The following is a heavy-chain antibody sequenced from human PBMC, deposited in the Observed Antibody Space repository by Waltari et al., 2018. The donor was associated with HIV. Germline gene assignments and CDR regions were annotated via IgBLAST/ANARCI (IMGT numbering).Heavy chain of an antibody. Sequence: QVLLQESGPGLVKPSETLSLTCTVSGGSISNYYWNWIRQPPGKGLEWIGYIYYSGSTKYNPSLKSRVTRSVDTSKNQFSLKLSSVTAADTAVYYCARGTYGDYVYWYFNLWGRGTLVTVSS. CDR3: ARGTYGDYVYWYFNL. D-gene: IGHD4-17*01. V-gene: IGHV4-59*01. CDR1: GGSISNYY. CDR2: IYYSGST. J-gene: IGHJ2*01.